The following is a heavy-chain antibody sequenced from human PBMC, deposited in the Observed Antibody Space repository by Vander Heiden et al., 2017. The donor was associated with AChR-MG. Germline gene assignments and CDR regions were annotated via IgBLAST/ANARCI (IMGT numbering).Heavy chain of an antibody. V-gene: IGHV3-23*01. CDR3: AGDDGGYSWNFGY. CDR2: ITSTGDRT. CDR1: GATFTQVG. Sequence: EVQLLESGGGWLQPGGSLRLSCAVSGATFTQVGLVWLRQAQGKGLEWFSTITSTGDRTSYTDSVKGRFPIARDDSKSMLYLKMNSLRGEDTAIYYCAGDDGGYSWNFGYWGQGTLVTVSS. D-gene: IGHD2-21*01. J-gene: IGHJ4*02.